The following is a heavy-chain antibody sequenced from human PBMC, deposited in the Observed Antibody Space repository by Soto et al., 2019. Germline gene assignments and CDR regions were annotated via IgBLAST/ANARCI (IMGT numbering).Heavy chain of an antibody. D-gene: IGHD3-16*01. CDR3: AREEITFGGTGWFDP. J-gene: IGHJ5*02. Sequence: GGSLRLSCAASGFTFSSYAMHWVRQAPGNGLEWVAVISYDGSNKYYADSMKGRFTISRDNSKNTLYLQMNSLRAEDTAVYYCAREEITFGGTGWFDPWGQGTLVTVSS. CDR2: ISYDGSNK. V-gene: IGHV3-30-3*01. CDR1: GFTFSSYA.